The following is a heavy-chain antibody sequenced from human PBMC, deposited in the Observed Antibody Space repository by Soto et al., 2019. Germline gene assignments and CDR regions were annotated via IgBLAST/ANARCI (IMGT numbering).Heavy chain of an antibody. Sequence: QVQLVQSGAEVKMPGASVKLSCKASGYTFTSNYIHWVRQAPGRGLEWMGIINPSGGVTSHNYARKSQGRVTMTMDTSTTTVYMELSRLRSEDTAVYYCARDRRHRSGLLDNWGQGALVTVSS. CDR1: GYTFTSNY. J-gene: IGHJ4*02. D-gene: IGHD2-15*01. CDR3: ARDRRHRSGLLDN. CDR2: INPSGGVT. V-gene: IGHV1-46*01.